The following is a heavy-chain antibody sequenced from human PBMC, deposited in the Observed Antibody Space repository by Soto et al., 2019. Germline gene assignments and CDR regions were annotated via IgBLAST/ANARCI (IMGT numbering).Heavy chain of an antibody. CDR2: ISGSGGST. V-gene: IGHV3-23*01. Sequence: PGGSLRLSCAASGFTFSSYAMSWVRQAPGKGLEWVAAISGSGGSTYYADSVKGRFTISRDNSKKTLYLQMNSLRAEDTAVYYCAKDEYYYSRSGYYIFDSWGQGTLVTVSS. CDR3: AKDEYYYSRSGYYIFDS. J-gene: IGHJ4*02. D-gene: IGHD3-22*01. CDR1: GFTFSSYA.